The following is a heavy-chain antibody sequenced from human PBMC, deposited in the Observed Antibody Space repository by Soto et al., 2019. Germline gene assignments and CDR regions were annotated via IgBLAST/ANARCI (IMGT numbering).Heavy chain of an antibody. V-gene: IGHV4-30-4*01. J-gene: IGHJ4*02. CDR1: GGSISSGDYY. CDR2: IYYSGST. Sequence: QVQLQESGPGLVKPSQTLSLTCTVSGGSISSGDYYWSWIRQPPGKGLEWIGYIYYSGSTYYNPSLKSRVTISVDTSKNQFSLKLSSVTAADTAVYYCARVLDYDDSSGKLGVLDYWGQGTLLTVSS. CDR3: ARVLDYDDSSGKLGVLDY. D-gene: IGHD3-22*01.